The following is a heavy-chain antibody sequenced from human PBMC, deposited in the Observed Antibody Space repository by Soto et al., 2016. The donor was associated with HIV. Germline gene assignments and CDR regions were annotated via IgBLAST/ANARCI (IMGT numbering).Heavy chain of an antibody. V-gene: IGHV3-21*01. CDR2: ISSSSVYI. J-gene: IGHJ4*02. CDR3: ARAPVRGGDFDY. Sequence: EVQLVESGGVLVKPGGSLRLSCAASGFTFSTYSMNWVRQAPGKGLEWVSSISSSSVYIYYADSVRGRFTISRDNAKNSLYLQMSSLRVEDTAVYYCARAPVRGGDFDYWGQGTLVTVSS. D-gene: IGHD3-10*01. CDR1: GFTFSTYS.